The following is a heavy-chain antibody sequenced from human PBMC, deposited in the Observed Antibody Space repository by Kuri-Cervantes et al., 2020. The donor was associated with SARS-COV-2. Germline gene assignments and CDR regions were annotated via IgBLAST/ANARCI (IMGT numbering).Heavy chain of an antibody. J-gene: IGHJ4*02. V-gene: IGHV4-4*02. CDR1: GGSISSSNW. CDR2: IYHSGST. Sequence: SETLSLTCAVSGGSISSSNWWSWDRQPPGKGLEWIGEIYHSGSTNYNPSLKSRVTISVDKSKNQFSLKLSSVTAADTAVYYCARHGLRYYGSGSLTTFDYWGQGTLVTVSS. CDR3: ARHGLRYYGSGSLTTFDY. D-gene: IGHD3-10*01.